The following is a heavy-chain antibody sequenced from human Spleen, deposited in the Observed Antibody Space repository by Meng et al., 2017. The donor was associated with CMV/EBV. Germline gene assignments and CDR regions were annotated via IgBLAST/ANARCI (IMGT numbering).Heavy chain of an antibody. J-gene: IGHJ4*02. CDR3: ARSDGRIAPGHY. D-gene: IGHD5-18*01. Sequence: QVQLKQWGAGLLKPSETLSLTCAVYGGSFSSFYWHWIRQPPGKGLEWIGEINHSGSTNYNPSLKNRVTISVDTSKNQFSLKLSSVTAADTAVYYCARSDGRIAPGHYWGQGTLVTVPS. V-gene: IGHV4-34*01. CDR1: GGSFSSFY. CDR2: INHSGST.